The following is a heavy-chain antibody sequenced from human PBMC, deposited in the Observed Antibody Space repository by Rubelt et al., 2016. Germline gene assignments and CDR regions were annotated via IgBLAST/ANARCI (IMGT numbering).Heavy chain of an antibody. D-gene: IGHD6-19*01. V-gene: IGHV4-39*01. CDR3: VLGGSLIAVALDY. Sequence: QLQLQESGPGLVKPSETLSLTCTVSGGSISSSSYYWGWIRQPPGKGLEWIGSIYYSGSTYYNPSLKSRVTRSGDTSKNQCSLKLSSVTAADTAVYYCVLGGSLIAVALDYWGQGTLVTVSS. J-gene: IGHJ4*02. CDR2: IYYSGST. CDR1: GGSISSSSYY.